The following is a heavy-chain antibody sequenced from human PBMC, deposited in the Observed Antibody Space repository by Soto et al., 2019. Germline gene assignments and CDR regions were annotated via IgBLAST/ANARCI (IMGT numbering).Heavy chain of an antibody. D-gene: IGHD6-19*01. CDR3: AKDAPRRIGWYYFDN. CDR2: ISASGGDT. J-gene: IGHJ4*02. Sequence: EVQILESGGDLVRPGGSLRLSCAASGFTFSRQDMGWVRQAPGKGLEWVAGISASGGDTQYGDAVKGRFTISRDNSMNPLYWQMNSLRAEHKALYDCAKDAPRRIGWYYFDNWGQGSLVTVSS. V-gene: IGHV3-23*01. CDR1: GFTFSRQD.